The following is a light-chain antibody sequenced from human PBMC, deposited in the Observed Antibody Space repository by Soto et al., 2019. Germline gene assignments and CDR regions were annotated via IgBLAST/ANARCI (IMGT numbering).Light chain of an antibody. V-gene: IGLV2-23*01. Sequence: QSALTQPASVSGSPGQSITISCTGTSSDVGSYNLVSWYQQHPGKAPKLMIYEGSKRPSGVPNRFSGSKSGNTASLTISGLQAEDEADYYCCSYAGSSTSLFGGGTKLTVL. CDR1: SSDVGSYNL. J-gene: IGLJ2*01. CDR2: EGS. CDR3: CSYAGSSTSL.